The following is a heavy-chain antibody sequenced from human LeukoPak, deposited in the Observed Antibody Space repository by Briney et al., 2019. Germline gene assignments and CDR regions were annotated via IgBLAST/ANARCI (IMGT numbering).Heavy chain of an antibody. CDR1: GFTFSSYA. CDR2: ISGSGGST. J-gene: IGHJ4*02. CDR3: AKDLFRSSGWLPFDY. Sequence: PGGSLRLSCAASGFTFSSYAMSWVRQAPGKGLEWVSAISGSGGSTYYADSVKGRFTISRDNSKNTLYLQMNSLRAEDTAVYYCAKDLFRSSGWLPFDYWGQGTLVTVSS. D-gene: IGHD6-19*01. V-gene: IGHV3-23*01.